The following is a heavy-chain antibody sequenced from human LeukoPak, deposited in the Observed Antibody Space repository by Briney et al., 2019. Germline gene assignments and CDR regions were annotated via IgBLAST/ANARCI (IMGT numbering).Heavy chain of an antibody. CDR3: ARDYGGKGYWCAP. D-gene: IGHD4-23*01. CDR1: AGSSGSGGYS. CDR2: IYYSGST. J-gene: IGHJ5*02. V-gene: IGHV4-31*03. Sequence: SETLSLTCTVSAGSSGSGGYSWSWIRQHPGKGLEWIGNIYYSGSTYYNPSLTSRVTISLDTSKNQFSLKLRSVTAADTAVYFCARDYGGKGYWCAPWGRGTLVTVSS.